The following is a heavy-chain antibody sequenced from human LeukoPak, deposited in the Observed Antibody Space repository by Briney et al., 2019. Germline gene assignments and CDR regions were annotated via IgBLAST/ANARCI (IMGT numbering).Heavy chain of an antibody. V-gene: IGHV3-9*01. CDR1: GFTFDDYA. J-gene: IGHJ4*02. D-gene: IGHD6-19*01. Sequence: GGSLRLSCAAFGFTFDDYAMHWVRQVPGKGLEWVSGVSWNSDSIGYADSVKGRFTISRDNAKTSLYLQMNSLRAEDTAVYYCARAISSGDFDYWGQGTLVTVSS. CDR2: VSWNSDSI. CDR3: ARAISSGDFDY.